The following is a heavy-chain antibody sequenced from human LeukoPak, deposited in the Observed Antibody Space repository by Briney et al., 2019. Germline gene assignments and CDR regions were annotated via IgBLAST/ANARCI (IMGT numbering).Heavy chain of an antibody. V-gene: IGHV1-8*01. CDR3: ARGEPDYYGSGSYVDY. CDR1: GYTFTSYD. J-gene: IGHJ4*02. Sequence: ASVKVSCKASGYTFTSYDINWVRQATGQGLEWMGWMNPNSGNTGYAQKFQGRVTMTRSTSISTAYMELSSLRSEDTAVYYCARGEPDYYGSGSYVDYWGQGTPVTVSS. D-gene: IGHD3-10*01. CDR2: MNPNSGNT.